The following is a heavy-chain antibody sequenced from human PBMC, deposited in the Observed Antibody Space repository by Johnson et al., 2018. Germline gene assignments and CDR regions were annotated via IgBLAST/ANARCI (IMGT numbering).Heavy chain of an antibody. Sequence: VQLVESGGGLVQPGGSLRLSCAASRLIFSNFAMSWVRQAPGKGLEWVPRISDGGSSTDYADDVRGRFTISRDNSKNTLYLQMNSLRAEDTAVYYCAKSGYNYGNPNFWNAFDVWGQGTMVIASS. J-gene: IGHJ3*01. V-gene: IGHV3-23*04. CDR1: RLIFSNFA. D-gene: IGHD5-18*01. CDR2: ISDGGSST. CDR3: AKSGYNYGNPNFWNAFDV.